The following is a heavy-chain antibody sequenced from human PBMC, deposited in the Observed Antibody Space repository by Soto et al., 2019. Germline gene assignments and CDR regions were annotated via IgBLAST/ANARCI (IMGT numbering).Heavy chain of an antibody. D-gene: IGHD3-22*01. CDR2: ISWNSDNI. J-gene: IGHJ4*02. V-gene: IGHV3-9*01. CDR1: GFTFDDYA. Sequence: EVQLVESGGGLVQPGRSLRLSCAASGFTFDDYAMHWVRQAPGKGLEWVSGISWNSDNIGYADSVKGRFTISRDNAKNSLYLQMNSLRAEDTALYYCAKDTQGYYDVTDSYGGFDYWGQGTLVTVSS. CDR3: AKDTQGYYDVTDSYGGFDY.